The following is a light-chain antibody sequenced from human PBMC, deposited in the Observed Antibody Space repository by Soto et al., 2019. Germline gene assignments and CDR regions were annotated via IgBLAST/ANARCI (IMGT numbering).Light chain of an antibody. Sequence: EIVLTQSPGTLSLSPGERVTLSCRASQSVTSRSLAWYQKKPGQAPRLLIYAASTRATGIPDRFSGGGSGTDFTLTISRLEPEDFAVYYCQQYGSSGTFGQGTKVDIK. CDR2: AAS. J-gene: IGKJ1*01. CDR1: QSVTSRS. CDR3: QQYGSSGT. V-gene: IGKV3-20*01.